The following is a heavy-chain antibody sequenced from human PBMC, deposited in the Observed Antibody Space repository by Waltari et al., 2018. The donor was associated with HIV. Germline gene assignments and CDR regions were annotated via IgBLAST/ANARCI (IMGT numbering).Heavy chain of an antibody. V-gene: IGHV3-30*18. CDR2: ISYHGEDK. CDR1: GFTFSSYA. CDR3: AKGASGWSPGY. D-gene: IGHD6-19*01. J-gene: IGHJ4*02. Sequence: QVHLVESGGGVVQPGRSLRLSCAASGFTFSSYAMHWVRQAPGKGLELVAVISYHGEDKYYADSVKGRFTISRDNSKNTLYLQMNSLRAEDTAVYYCAKGASGWSPGYWGQGTLVTVSS.